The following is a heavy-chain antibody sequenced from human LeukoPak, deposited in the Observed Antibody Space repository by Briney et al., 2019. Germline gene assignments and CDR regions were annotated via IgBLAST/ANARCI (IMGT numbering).Heavy chain of an antibody. Sequence: GASVKVSCKASGYTFTGYNMHWVRQAPGQGLEWMGWINPNSDGTKYAQKFQGRVTMTRDTSISTAYMELSRLRSDDTAMYYCARDKLGLGELSLYDQWGQGTLVTVFS. V-gene: IGHV1-2*02. J-gene: IGHJ5*02. CDR1: GYTFTGYN. CDR2: INPNSDGT. CDR3: ARDKLGLGELSLYDQ. D-gene: IGHD3-16*02.